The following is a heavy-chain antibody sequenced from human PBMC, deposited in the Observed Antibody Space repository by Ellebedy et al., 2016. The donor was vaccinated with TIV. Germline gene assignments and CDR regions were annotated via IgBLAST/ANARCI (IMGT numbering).Heavy chain of an antibody. V-gene: IGHV3-23*01. D-gene: IGHD2-2*01. CDR3: AKSYRYCDSSSCYFAFDI. J-gene: IGHJ3*02. CDR2: IRDRGGST. CDR1: GFTFSTYA. Sequence: GGSLRLSXTSSGFTFSTYAMTWVRQAPGKGLEWVSSIRDRGGSTNYADSVKGRFTISRDNSKNTVSLQMNSLTAEDTAVYYCAKSYRYCDSSSCYFAFDIWGQGTMVTVSS.